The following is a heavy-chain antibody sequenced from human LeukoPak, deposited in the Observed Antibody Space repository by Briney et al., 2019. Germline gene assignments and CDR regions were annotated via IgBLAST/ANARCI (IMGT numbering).Heavy chain of an antibody. CDR2: ISWNSGSI. Sequence: GGSLRLSCAGSGFTFDDYAMHWVRQAPGKGLEWVSGISWNSGSIGYADSVKGRFTISRDNAKNSLYLQMNSLRAEDTALYYCARDGGSLDDYGDYWGQGTLVTVSS. D-gene: IGHD4/OR15-4a*01. J-gene: IGHJ4*02. CDR1: GFTFDDYA. CDR3: ARDGGSLDDYGDY. V-gene: IGHV3-9*01.